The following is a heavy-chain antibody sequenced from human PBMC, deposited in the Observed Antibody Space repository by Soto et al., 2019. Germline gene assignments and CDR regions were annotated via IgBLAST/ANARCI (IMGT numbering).Heavy chain of an antibody. D-gene: IGHD3-3*01. CDR1: GFTFSSYS. J-gene: IGHJ6*03. CDR3: ARDSRSGYPGTDPYYYYMDV. Sequence: GGSLRLSCAASGFTFSSYSMNWVRQAPGKGLEWVSSISSSSSYIYYADSVKDRFTISRDNGKNSLYLQMNSLRAEDTAVYYCARDSRSGYPGTDPYYYYMDVWGKGTTVTVSS. CDR2: ISSSSSYI. V-gene: IGHV3-21*01.